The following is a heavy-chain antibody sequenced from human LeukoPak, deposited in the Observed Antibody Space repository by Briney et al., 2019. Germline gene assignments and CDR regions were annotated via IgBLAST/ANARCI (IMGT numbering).Heavy chain of an antibody. CDR3: AKSLWREDSSGYYDY. D-gene: IGHD3-22*01. J-gene: IGHJ4*02. Sequence: GGSLRLSCAASGFTFDDYAMHWVRQAPGKGLEWVSGISWNSGSIGYADSVKGRFTISRDNAKNSLYLQMNSLRAEDTALYYCAKSLWREDSSGYYDYWGQGTLVTVSS. V-gene: IGHV3-9*01. CDR2: ISWNSGSI. CDR1: GFTFDDYA.